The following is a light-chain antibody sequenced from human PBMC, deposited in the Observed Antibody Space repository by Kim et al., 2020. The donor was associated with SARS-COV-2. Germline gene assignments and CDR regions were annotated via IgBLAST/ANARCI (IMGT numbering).Light chain of an antibody. CDR1: SLRSYY. V-gene: IGLV3-19*01. CDR3: NSRDSNENVF. Sequence: VDLGPTVRITCQGDSLRSYYSTWYQQKPGQAPILVIYGKNNRPSGIPDRFSGSSSGNTASLTITGTQAGDEADYYCNSRDSNENVFFGGGTQLTVL. CDR2: GKN. J-gene: IGLJ2*01.